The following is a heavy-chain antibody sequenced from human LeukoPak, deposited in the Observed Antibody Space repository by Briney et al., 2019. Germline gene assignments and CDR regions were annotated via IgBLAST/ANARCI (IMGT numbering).Heavy chain of an antibody. J-gene: IGHJ4*02. CDR1: GGSISSNNW. Sequence: PSGTLSLTCAVSGGSISSNNWWGWVRQPPGKGLEWIGEIYHSGSPNYNPSLKSRVTISVDKSRNHFSLNLSSVAAADTAVYYCARVNINNWHSCDYWGQGTLVTVSS. CDR3: ARVNINNWHSCDY. D-gene: IGHD1-1*01. CDR2: IYHSGSP. V-gene: IGHV4-4*02.